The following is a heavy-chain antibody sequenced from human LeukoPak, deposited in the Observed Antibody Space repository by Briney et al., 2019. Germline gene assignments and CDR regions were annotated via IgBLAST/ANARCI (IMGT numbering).Heavy chain of an antibody. Sequence: GGSLRLSCAASGFTFSSYAVSWVRQAPGKGLEWVSGISRSGGSTNYADSVKGRFTISRDYSKSTLYLQMNSLRAEDTAVYYCARGSYYGYYYFDYWGQGTLVTVSS. J-gene: IGHJ4*02. CDR2: ISRSGGST. D-gene: IGHD1-26*01. V-gene: IGHV3-23*01. CDR3: ARGSYYGYYYFDY. CDR1: GFTFSSYA.